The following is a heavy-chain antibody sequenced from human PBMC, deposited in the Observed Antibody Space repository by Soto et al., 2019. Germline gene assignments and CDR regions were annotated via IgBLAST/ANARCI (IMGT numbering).Heavy chain of an antibody. Sequence: PSETLSLTCAVSGYSINSGNSWGWIRKPPGQWLEWIGSIYHSGSTYYNPSLKSRVTISLDTSKNQFSLKLNSVTAADTAVYYCARGGDTMVRGVIIYYYYGMDVWGQGTTVS. CDR1: GYSINSGNS. CDR3: ARGGDTMVRGVIIYYYYGMDV. V-gene: IGHV4-38-2*01. CDR2: IYHSGST. D-gene: IGHD3-10*01. J-gene: IGHJ6*02.